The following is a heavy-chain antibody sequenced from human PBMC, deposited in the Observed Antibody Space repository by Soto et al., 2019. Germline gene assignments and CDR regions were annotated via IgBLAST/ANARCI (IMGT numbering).Heavy chain of an antibody. Sequence: SETLSLTCAVYGGSFSGYYWSWIRQPPGKGLEWIGEINHSGSTNYNPSLKSRVTISVDTSKNQFSLKLSSVTAADTAVYYCVRGGAVAGTGVYYCGQRTLVTVSS. D-gene: IGHD6-19*01. CDR1: GGSFSGYY. CDR3: VRGGAVAGTGVYY. V-gene: IGHV4-34*01. CDR2: INHSGST. J-gene: IGHJ4*02.